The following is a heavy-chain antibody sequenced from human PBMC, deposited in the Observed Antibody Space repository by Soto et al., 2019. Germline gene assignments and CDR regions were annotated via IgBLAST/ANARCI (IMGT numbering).Heavy chain of an antibody. V-gene: IGHV4-39*01. CDR3: ARLEGPASSDNCFEY. J-gene: IGHJ4*02. CDR2: IYFRGNT. D-gene: IGHD2-2*01. Sequence: PSETLSLTCSVSGDSINSDKYYWGWIRQPPGKGLEWIGSIYFRGNTYYNPSLQTRVTISLDKSKSQFSLKLNSVTAADSAVYFCARLEGPASSDNCFEYWGQGARVTVPP. CDR1: GDSINSDKYY.